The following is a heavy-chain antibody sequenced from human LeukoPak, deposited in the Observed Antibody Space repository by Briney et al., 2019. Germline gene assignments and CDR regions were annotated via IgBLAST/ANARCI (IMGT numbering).Heavy chain of an antibody. CDR3: ARSYGSGSYSYYFDY. D-gene: IGHD3-10*01. CDR1: GGSISSGGYS. CDR2: IYHSGST. V-gene: IGHV4-30-2*01. J-gene: IGHJ4*02. Sequence: SETLSLTCAVSGGSISSGGYSWSWIRQPPGKGLEWIGYIYHSGSTYYNPSLKSRVTISVDRSKNQFSLKLSSVTAADTAVCYCARSYGSGSYSYYFDYWGQGTLVTVSS.